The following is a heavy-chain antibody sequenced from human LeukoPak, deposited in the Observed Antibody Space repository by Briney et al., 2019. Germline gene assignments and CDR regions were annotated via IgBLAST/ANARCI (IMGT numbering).Heavy chain of an antibody. CDR2: INHSRST. V-gene: IGHV4-34*01. Sequence: SETLSLTCAVYGGSFSGYYWSWIRQPPGKGLGWIGEINHSRSTNYNPSLKSRVTISVDTSKNQFSLKLSSVTAADTAVYYCARGGGCSSTSCYPSWGQGTLVTVSS. CDR1: GGSFSGYY. D-gene: IGHD2-2*01. J-gene: IGHJ4*02. CDR3: ARGGGCSSTSCYPS.